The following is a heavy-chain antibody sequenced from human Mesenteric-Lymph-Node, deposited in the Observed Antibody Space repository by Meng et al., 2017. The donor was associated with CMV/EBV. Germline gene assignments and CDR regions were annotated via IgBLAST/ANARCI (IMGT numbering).Heavy chain of an antibody. D-gene: IGHD3-22*01. V-gene: IGHV3-74*01. CDR1: GFTFSSYW. Sequence: GGSLRLSCAASGFTFSSYWMHWVRQAPGKGLVWVSRINSDGSSTSYADSVKGRFTISRDNAKNSLYLQLNSLRVEDTALYYCVGVQTYNYDSSGHSLDYWGQGTLVTVSS. CDR2: INSDGSST. J-gene: IGHJ4*02. CDR3: VGVQTYNYDSSGHSLDY.